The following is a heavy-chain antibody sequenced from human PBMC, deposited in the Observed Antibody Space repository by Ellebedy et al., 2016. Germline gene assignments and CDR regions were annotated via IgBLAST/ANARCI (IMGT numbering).Heavy chain of an antibody. D-gene: IGHD6-19*01. CDR2: ISSSISYT. CDR1: GFTFSDYY. CDR3: ARDWNGWYFDY. V-gene: IGHV3-11*06. Sequence: GGSLRLXXAASGFTFSDYYMSWIRQAPGKGLEWVSYISSSISYTNYADSVKCRFTISRDNAKNSLYLQMNSLRAEDTDVYYCARDWNGWYFDYWGQGTLVTVSS. J-gene: IGHJ4*02.